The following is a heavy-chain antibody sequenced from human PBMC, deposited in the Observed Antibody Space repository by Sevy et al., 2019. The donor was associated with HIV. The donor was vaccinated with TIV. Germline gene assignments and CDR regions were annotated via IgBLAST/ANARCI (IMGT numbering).Heavy chain of an antibody. J-gene: IGHJ4*02. CDR3: AKTRIDIAAAGVYFDY. CDR1: GYTFTSYA. Sequence: ASVKVSCKASGYTFTSYAMNWVRQAPGQGLEWMGWINTNTGNPTYAQGFTGRYVFSLDTSVSTAYLQISSHKAEDTAVYYCAKTRIDIAAAGVYFDYWGQGTLVTVSS. V-gene: IGHV7-4-1*02. D-gene: IGHD6-13*01. CDR2: INTNTGNP.